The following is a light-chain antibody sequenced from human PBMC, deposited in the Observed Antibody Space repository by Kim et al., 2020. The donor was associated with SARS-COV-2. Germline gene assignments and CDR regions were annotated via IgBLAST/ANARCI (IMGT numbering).Light chain of an antibody. Sequence: PSVGDRVTITCRASQIIETFLAWYQQKPGKAPSLLIYQASHLQIGVPSRFSGSGSGAEFTLTISSLQPDDFATYYCQHYIRFPYTFGQGTKVDIK. CDR1: QIIETF. CDR2: QAS. CDR3: QHYIRFPYT. J-gene: IGKJ2*01. V-gene: IGKV1-5*03.